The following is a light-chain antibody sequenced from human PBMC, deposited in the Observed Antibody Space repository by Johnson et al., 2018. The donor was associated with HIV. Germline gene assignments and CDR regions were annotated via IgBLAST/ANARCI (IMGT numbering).Light chain of an antibody. V-gene: IGLV1-51*01. CDR3: ETWSSSRSGV. J-gene: IGLJ1*01. Sequence: HSVLTQPPSVSAAPGQKVTISCSGSSSNIGNNYVSWYQQLPGTAPKLLIYDNDKRASGIPERFSGSKSGTPATLGITGRQTGDEADYYFETWSSSRSGVFGTGTKVTVL. CDR2: DND. CDR1: SSNIGNNY.